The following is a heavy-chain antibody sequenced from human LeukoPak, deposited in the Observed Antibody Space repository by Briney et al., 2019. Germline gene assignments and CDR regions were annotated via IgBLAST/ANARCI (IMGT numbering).Heavy chain of an antibody. CDR2: INHSGST. D-gene: IGHD4-17*01. CDR1: GGSFSGYY. Sequence: SETLSLTCAVYGGSFSGYYWSWIRQPPGKGLEWIGEINHSGSTNYNPSLKSRVTISVDTSKNQFSLELSSVTAADTAVYYCARGYGPTFDYWGQGTLVTVSS. V-gene: IGHV4-34*01. CDR3: ARGYGPTFDY. J-gene: IGHJ4*02.